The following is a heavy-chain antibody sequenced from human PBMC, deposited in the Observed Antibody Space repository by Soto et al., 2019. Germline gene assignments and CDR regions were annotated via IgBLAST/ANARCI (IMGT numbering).Heavy chain of an antibody. CDR2: ISNDETNK. Sequence: QVQLVESGGGVVHPGRSLRLSCAASGFTFSSFGMHWVRQAPGKGLEWVAVISNDETNKYYADSVKGRFTISRDNSKNTLYLQMNSLRAEDTAVYYCAKGCSSNSCPVYYFYYYMDVWGKGTTVTVSS. CDR1: GFTFSSFG. CDR3: AKGCSSNSCPVYYFYYYMDV. D-gene: IGHD2-2*01. V-gene: IGHV3-30*18. J-gene: IGHJ6*03.